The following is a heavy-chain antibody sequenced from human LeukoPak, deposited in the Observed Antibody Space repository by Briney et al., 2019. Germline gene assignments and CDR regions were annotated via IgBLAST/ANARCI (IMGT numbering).Heavy chain of an antibody. CDR1: GFTFSSYG. J-gene: IGHJ3*02. V-gene: IGHV3-30*02. Sequence: GGSLRLSCAASGFTFSSYGMHWVRQAPGKGLEWVAFIRYDGSNKYYADSVKGRFTISRDNSKNTLYLQMNSLRAEDTAVYYCARERSGWYGDGFDIWGQGTMVTVPS. CDR2: IRYDGSNK. CDR3: ARERSGWYGDGFDI. D-gene: IGHD6-19*01.